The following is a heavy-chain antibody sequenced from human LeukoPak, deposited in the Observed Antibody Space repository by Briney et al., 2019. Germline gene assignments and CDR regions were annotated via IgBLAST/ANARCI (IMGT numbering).Heavy chain of an antibody. CDR3: ASSEVLTDAFDI. CDR2: IYHSGST. J-gene: IGHJ3*02. Sequence: PSQTLSLTCAVSGGSISSGGYSWSWIRQPPGKGLEWIGYIYHSGSTYYNPSLKSRVTISVDRSKNQFSLKLSSVTAADTAVYYCASSEVLTDAFDIWGQGTMVTVSS. CDR1: GGSISSGGYS. V-gene: IGHV4-30-2*01. D-gene: IGHD3-9*01.